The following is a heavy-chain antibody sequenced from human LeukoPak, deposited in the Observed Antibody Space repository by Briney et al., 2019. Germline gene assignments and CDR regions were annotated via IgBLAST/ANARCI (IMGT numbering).Heavy chain of an antibody. CDR3: SRESGPFSPFGH. V-gene: IGHV4-4*02. J-gene: IGHJ4*02. CDR2: ISLSGHT. D-gene: IGHD1-26*01. Sequence: PSGTLSLTCGVSGGSITTTNYWSWVRQPPGQGLEWIGEISLSGHTSFNPSLKSRVTMPLDESKNHLSLNLASVTAADTAVYYCSRESGPFSPFGHWGQGTLVTVTS. CDR1: GGSITTTNY.